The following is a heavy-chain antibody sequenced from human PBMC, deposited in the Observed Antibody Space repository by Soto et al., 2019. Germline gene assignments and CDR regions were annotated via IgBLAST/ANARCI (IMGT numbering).Heavy chain of an antibody. D-gene: IGHD1-1*01. Sequence: QVQLVQSGAEVKKPWASVKVSCNASGYTFTSYDINWVRQATGQGLEWMGWMNPNSGNTGYAQKFQGRVTMPMNTSISTASMEPSSLRSEDTAVYYCARERTGTRGGDYWCQGTLVTVSS. J-gene: IGHJ4*02. V-gene: IGHV1-8*01. CDR2: MNPNSGNT. CDR3: ARERTGTRGGDY. CDR1: GYTFTSYD.